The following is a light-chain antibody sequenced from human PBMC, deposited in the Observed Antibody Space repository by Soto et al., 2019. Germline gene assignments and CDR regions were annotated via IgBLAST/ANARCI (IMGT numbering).Light chain of an antibody. CDR2: DTS. J-gene: IGKJ5*01. CDR1: QSLANSF. V-gene: IGKV3-20*01. CDR3: QQYGTSEII. Sequence: VLTQSPGTLSLSPGERATLPCRASQSLANSFIAWYQQKPGQAPRLLIYDTSSRASGIPDRFSGSGSGTDFTLTISRLETEDFAVFYCQQYGTSEIIFGQGTRLEIK.